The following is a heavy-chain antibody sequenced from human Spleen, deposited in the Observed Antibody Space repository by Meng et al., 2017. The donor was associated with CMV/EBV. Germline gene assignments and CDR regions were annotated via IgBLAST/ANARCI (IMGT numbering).Heavy chain of an antibody. CDR1: GYTFTVYG. V-gene: IGHV1-18*01. CDR2: ISAYNGNT. Sequence: ASVKVSCKAFGYTFTVYGVSWVRQAPGQGLEWMGWISAYNGNTDYAQKFQGRVTMTTDTSTGTAYMELRSLRSDDTAVYYCARGGYSYGWRDYYYYYGMDVWGQGTTVTVSS. J-gene: IGHJ6*02. D-gene: IGHD5-18*01. CDR3: ARGGYSYGWRDYYYYYGMDV.